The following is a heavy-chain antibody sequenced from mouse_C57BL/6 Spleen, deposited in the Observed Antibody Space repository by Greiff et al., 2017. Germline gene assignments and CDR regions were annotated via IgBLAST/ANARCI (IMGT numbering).Heavy chain of an antibody. V-gene: IGHV1-52*01. CDR2: IDPSDSDT. Sequence: VQLQQPGAELVRPGSSVKLSCKASGYTFTSYWMHWVKQRPIQGLEWIGNIDPSDSDTHYNQKFKDKATLTVDKSSSTAYMQLSSLTSEDSAVYYGARRDGYSYAMDYWGQGTSVTVSS. CDR3: ARRDGYSYAMDY. J-gene: IGHJ4*01. CDR1: GYTFTSYW. D-gene: IGHD2-3*01.